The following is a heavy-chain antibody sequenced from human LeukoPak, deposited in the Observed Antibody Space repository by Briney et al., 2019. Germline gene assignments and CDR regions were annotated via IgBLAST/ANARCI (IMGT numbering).Heavy chain of an antibody. J-gene: IGHJ6*04. V-gene: IGHV4-61*01. CDR3: ASGPDCSGGSCYYYGMDA. D-gene: IGHD2-15*01. CDR1: GGSVSSGSYY. CDR2: IYYSGST. Sequence: SETLSLTCTVSGGSVSSGSYYWSWIRQPPGKGLEWIGYIYYSGSTNYNPSLKSRVTISVDTSKNQFSLKLSSVTAADTAVYYCASGPDCSGGSCYYYGMDAWGKGTTVTVSS.